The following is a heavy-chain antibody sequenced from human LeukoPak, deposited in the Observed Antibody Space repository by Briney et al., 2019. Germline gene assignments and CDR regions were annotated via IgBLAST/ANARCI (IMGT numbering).Heavy chain of an antibody. CDR1: GFTFNTYA. Sequence: GGSLRLSCAASGFTFNTYAMSWVRQAPGKGLEWVPAISGSGDNTYYADSVKGRFTVSRDNSKNTLYVQMKSLRAEDTAVYYCAKDFVVVPGNVNYFDYWGQGTLVTVSS. CDR2: ISGSGDNT. CDR3: AKDFVVVPGNVNYFDY. V-gene: IGHV3-23*01. J-gene: IGHJ4*02. D-gene: IGHD2-21*02.